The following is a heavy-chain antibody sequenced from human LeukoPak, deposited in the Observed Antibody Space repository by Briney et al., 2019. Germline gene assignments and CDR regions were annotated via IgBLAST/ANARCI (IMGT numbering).Heavy chain of an antibody. D-gene: IGHD6-13*01. CDR3: ARELGSSPVEENPPDY. CDR2: ISAYNGNT. V-gene: IGHV1-18*01. J-gene: IGHJ4*02. Sequence: ASVKVSCKASGYTFTSYGISWVRQAPGQGLEWMGWISAYNGNTNYAQKLQGRVTMTTDTSTSTAYMELRSLRSDDTAVYYCARELGSSPVEENPPDYWGQGTLVTVSS. CDR1: GYTFTSYG.